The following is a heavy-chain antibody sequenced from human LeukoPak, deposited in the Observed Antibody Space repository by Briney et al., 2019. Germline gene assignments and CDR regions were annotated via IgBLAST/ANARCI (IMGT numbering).Heavy chain of an antibody. V-gene: IGHV3-48*03. J-gene: IGHJ3*02. CDR1: GFTFSSYE. D-gene: IGHD4-17*01. Sequence: GGSLRLSCAASGFTFSSYEMNWVRQAPGKGLEWVSYITSTGSTMYYADSVKGRFTISRDNAKNSLYLQMNSLRAEDTAVYYCARDLGDYVGYDASDIWGQGTRVTVYS. CDR2: ITSTGSTM. CDR3: ARDLGDYVGYDASDI.